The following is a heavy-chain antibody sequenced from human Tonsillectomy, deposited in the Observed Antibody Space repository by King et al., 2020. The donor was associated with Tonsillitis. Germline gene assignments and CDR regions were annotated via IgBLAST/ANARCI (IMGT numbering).Heavy chain of an antibody. Sequence: VQLVESGGGLVQPGGSLRLSCAASAFTFSTSWMTWLRQSPGKGLEWLATVNGDGSQRGYLDSVRGRFTISRDNAGSSVYLQMDTLRAEDTAIYYCARDHGYSSFDIWGQGTVVTVSS. CDR1: AFTFSTSW. J-gene: IGHJ3*02. V-gene: IGHV3-7*01. CDR2: VNGDGSQR. CDR3: ARDHGYSSFDI. D-gene: IGHD2-2*03.